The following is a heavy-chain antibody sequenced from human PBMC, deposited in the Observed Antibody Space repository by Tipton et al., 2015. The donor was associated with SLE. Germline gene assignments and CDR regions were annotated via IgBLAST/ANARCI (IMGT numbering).Heavy chain of an antibody. CDR2: TYYRSKWYN. CDR3: ARDPFGSLDY. V-gene: IGHV6-1*01. J-gene: IGHJ4*02. CDR1: GDSVSSNTAA. D-gene: IGHD1-26*01. Sequence: LSCAISGDSVSSNTAAWNWIRQSPSRGLEWLGRTYYRSKWYNDYAVSVKGRITVNPDTSKNQFSLQLKSVTPEDTAVYYGARDPFGSLDYWGQGTLVTVSS.